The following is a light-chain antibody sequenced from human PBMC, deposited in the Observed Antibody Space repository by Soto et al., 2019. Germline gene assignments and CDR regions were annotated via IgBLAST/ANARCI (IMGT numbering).Light chain of an antibody. CDR1: QSVSSNN. CDR3: QQYDNSLT. Sequence: EIVLTQSPGTLSLSPGETATLSCRASQSVSSNNLAWYHQKPGQTPRLLIYGASSRATGIPDRFSGSGSATDFTLTISRLEPEDFAVYSCQQYDNSLTFGQGTRLEIE. J-gene: IGKJ5*01. V-gene: IGKV3-20*01. CDR2: GAS.